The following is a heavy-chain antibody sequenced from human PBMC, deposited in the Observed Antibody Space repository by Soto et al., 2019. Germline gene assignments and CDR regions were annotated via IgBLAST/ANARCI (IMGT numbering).Heavy chain of an antibody. V-gene: IGHV1-2*04. CDR1: GYTFTGYY. CDR2: INPNSGGT. Sequence: ASVKVSCKASGYTFTGYYMHWVRQAPGQGLEWMGWINPNSGGTNYAQKIQGWVTMTRDTSISTAYKELSRLRSDDTTVYYCARGGYYYYYMDVWGKGTTVTVSS. J-gene: IGHJ6*03. CDR3: ARGGYYYYYMDV.